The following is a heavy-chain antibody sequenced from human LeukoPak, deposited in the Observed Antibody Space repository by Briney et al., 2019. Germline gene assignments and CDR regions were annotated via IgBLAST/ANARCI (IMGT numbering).Heavy chain of an antibody. J-gene: IGHJ4*02. D-gene: IGHD1-14*01. CDR1: GFTFSSYD. Sequence: GRSLRLSCAASGFTFSSYDMHWVRHAPGQGLEWVAVISYDGSNKYYADSVKGRFTISRDNSKNTLYLQMNSLRAEDTAVYYCAADHEFDYWGQGTLVTVSS. CDR2: ISYDGSNK. V-gene: IGHV3-30*03. CDR3: AADHEFDY.